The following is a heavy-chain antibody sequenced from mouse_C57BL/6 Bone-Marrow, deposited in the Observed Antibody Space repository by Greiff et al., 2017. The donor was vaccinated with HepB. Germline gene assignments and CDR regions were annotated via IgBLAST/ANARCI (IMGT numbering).Heavy chain of an antibody. Sequence: VQLVESGAELVRPGASVKLSCTASGFNIKDYYMHWVKQRPEQGLEWIGVINPGSGGTNYNEKFKGKATLTADKSSSTAYMQLSSLTSEDSAVYFCARHGSGAWFAYWGQGTLVTVSA. CDR3: ARHGSGAWFAY. D-gene: IGHD1-1*01. CDR2: INPGSGGT. J-gene: IGHJ3*01. V-gene: IGHV1-54*01. CDR1: GFNIKDYY.